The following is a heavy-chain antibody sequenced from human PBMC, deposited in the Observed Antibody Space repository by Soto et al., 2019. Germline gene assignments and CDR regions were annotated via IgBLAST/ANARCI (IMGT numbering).Heavy chain of an antibody. CDR1: GGSISSYY. D-gene: IGHD4-17*01. Sequence: SETLSLTCTVYGGSISSYYWSWIRQPPGKGLEWIGYIYYSGSTNYNPSLKSRVTISVDTSKNQFSPKLSSVTAADTAVYYCARDMTTLTKDAFDIWGQGTMVTVSS. V-gene: IGHV4-59*01. CDR3: ARDMTTLTKDAFDI. J-gene: IGHJ3*02. CDR2: IYYSGST.